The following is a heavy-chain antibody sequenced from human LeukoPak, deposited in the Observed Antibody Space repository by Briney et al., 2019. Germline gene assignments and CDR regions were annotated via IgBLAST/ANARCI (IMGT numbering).Heavy chain of an antibody. V-gene: IGHV3-30*02. CDR1: GFTFSSYG. J-gene: IGHJ4*02. CDR3: AKDSYYYGSGSYYLDY. CDR2: IRYDGSNK. D-gene: IGHD3-10*01. Sequence: GGSLRLSCAASGFTFSSYGMHWVRQAPGKGLEWVAFIRYDGSNKYYADSVKGRFTISRDNSKNTLYLQMNSLRAEDTAVYYCAKDSYYYGSGSYYLDYWGQGTLVTVSS.